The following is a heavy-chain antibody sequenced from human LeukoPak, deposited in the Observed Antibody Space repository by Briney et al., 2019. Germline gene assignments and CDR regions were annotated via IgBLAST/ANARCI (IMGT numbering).Heavy chain of an antibody. Sequence: SETLSLTCTVSGDSVSSGSYFWSWIRQPPGKGLEWIGYISYSGSTSCNSSLKSRVTISVDTSKNQFSLKLSSMTAADTAVYFCVKMAEWFDPWGQGTLVTVSS. CDR3: VKMAEWFDP. V-gene: IGHV4-61*01. CDR2: ISYSGST. J-gene: IGHJ5*02. CDR1: GDSVSSGSYF. D-gene: IGHD5-24*01.